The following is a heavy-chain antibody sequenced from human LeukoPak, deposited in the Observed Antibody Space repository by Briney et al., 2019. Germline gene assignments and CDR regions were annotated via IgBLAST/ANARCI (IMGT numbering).Heavy chain of an antibody. Sequence: HPGGSLRLSCAASGFPFSNYALHWVRQAPGKGLEWVAVVSDDGTNQFYADFVKGRFTVSRDNSKNTLYLQMNSLRAEDTAMYYCARIDSSGYFSLIDYWGQGTLVTVSS. D-gene: IGHD3-22*01. CDR3: ARIDSSGYFSLIDY. CDR2: VSDDGTNQ. V-gene: IGHV3-30-3*01. CDR1: GFPFSNYA. J-gene: IGHJ4*02.